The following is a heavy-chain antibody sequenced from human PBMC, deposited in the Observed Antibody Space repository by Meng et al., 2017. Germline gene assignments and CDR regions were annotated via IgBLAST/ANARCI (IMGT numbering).Heavy chain of an antibody. CDR3: AKSPIVVVAATYYFDY. Sequence: GGSLRLSCAASGFTFSDYYMSWIRRAPGKGLEWVSYISSSGSTIYYADSVKGRFTISRDNAKNSLYLQMNSLRAEDTAVYYCAKSPIVVVAATYYFDYWGQGTLVTVSS. J-gene: IGHJ4*02. D-gene: IGHD2-15*01. CDR2: ISSSGSTI. V-gene: IGHV3-11*04. CDR1: GFTFSDYY.